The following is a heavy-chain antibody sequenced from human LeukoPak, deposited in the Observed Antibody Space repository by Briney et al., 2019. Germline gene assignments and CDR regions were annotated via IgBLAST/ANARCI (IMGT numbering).Heavy chain of an antibody. J-gene: IGHJ6*03. Sequence: PSETLSLTCTVSGGSISSGGYYWSWIRQHPGKGLEWIGYIYYSGSTYYNPSLKSRVTISVDTSKNQFSLKLSSVTAADTAVYYCARDETTMIGHYYMDVWGKGTTVTVSS. V-gene: IGHV4-31*03. CDR2: IYYSGST. CDR3: ARDETTMIGHYYMDV. CDR1: GGSISSGGYY. D-gene: IGHD3-22*01.